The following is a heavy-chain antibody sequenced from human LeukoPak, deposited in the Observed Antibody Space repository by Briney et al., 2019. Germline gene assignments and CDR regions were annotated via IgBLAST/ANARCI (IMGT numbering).Heavy chain of an antibody. D-gene: IGHD3-3*01. CDR2: IYTSGST. V-gene: IGHV4-61*02. J-gene: IGHJ4*02. CDR1: GGSISSGSYY. CDR3: ATKESRFLEWLPIPRSYFDH. Sequence: SETLSLTCTVSGGSISSGSYYWSWIRQPAGKGLEWIGRIYTSGSTNYNPSLKSRVTISVDTSKNQFSLKLGSVTAADTAVYYCATKESRFLEWLPIPRSYFDHWGQGTLVTVSS.